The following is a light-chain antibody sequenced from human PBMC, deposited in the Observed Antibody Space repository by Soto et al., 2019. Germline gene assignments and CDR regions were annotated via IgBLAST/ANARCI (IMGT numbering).Light chain of an antibody. V-gene: IGKV3-20*01. J-gene: IGKJ5*01. CDR3: QHYDNTAIT. CDR2: VAS. Sequence: EIVLTQSPGTLSLCRGERATLSCRASESISSSNLAWYQQQPGQAPRLLIYVASRRVTGIPDRFSGSGSGTDFTLTISRLEPEDFAVDYCQHYDNTAITFGQGTRLEIK. CDR1: ESISSSN.